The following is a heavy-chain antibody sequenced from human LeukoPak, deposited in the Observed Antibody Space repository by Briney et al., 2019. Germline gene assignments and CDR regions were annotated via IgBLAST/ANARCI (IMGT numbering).Heavy chain of an antibody. D-gene: IGHD3-16*02. CDR1: GYTFTSYG. CDR3: AREGGVWGSYRYSRDY. J-gene: IGHJ4*02. Sequence: ASVKVSCKASGYTFTSYGISWVRQAPGQGLEWMGWISAYNGNTNYAQKLQGRVTMTTDTSTSTAYMELRSLRSDDPAVYYCAREGGVWGSYRYSRDYWGQGTLVTVSS. V-gene: IGHV1-18*01. CDR2: ISAYNGNT.